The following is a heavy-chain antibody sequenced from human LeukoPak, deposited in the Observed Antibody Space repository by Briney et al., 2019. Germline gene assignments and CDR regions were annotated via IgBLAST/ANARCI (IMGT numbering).Heavy chain of an antibody. CDR2: IIPIFGTA. CDR1: GGTFSSYA. D-gene: IGHD3-16*01. J-gene: IGHJ4*02. V-gene: IGHV1-69*01. CDR3: ARGPHRSYSDY. Sequence: GPSVKVSCTASGGTFSSYAISWVRQAPRQGLEWMGGIIPIFGTANYAQKFQGRVTITADESTSTACIELSSLSSEDTAVYYCARGPHRSYSDYWGQGSLVTVSS.